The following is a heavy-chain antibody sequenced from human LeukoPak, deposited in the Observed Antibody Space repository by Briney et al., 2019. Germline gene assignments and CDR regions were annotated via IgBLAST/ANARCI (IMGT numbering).Heavy chain of an antibody. J-gene: IGHJ4*02. CDR3: ARGSPSSGSMTFDY. D-gene: IGHD6-19*01. CDR1: GGSISSYY. Sequence: SETLSLTCTVSGGSISSYYWSWIRQPPGKGLEWIGYIYYSGSTNYNPSLKSRVTISVDTSKNQFSLKLSSVTAADTAVCYCARGSPSSGSMTFDYWGQGTLVTVSS. V-gene: IGHV4-59*01. CDR2: IYYSGST.